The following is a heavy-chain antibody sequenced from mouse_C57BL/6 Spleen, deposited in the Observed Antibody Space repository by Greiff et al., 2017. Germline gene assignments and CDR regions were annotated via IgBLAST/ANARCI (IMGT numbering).Heavy chain of an antibody. J-gene: IGHJ2*01. CDR2: IHPNSGST. D-gene: IGHD3-2*02. CDR1: GYTFTSYW. CDR3: ASETAQATLYDFDY. V-gene: IGHV1-64*01. Sequence: QVQLQQPGAELVKPGASVKLSCKASGYTFTSYWMHWVKQRPGQGLEWIGMIHPNSGSTNYNEKFKSKATLTVDKSSSTAYMQLSSLTSEDSAVYYCASETAQATLYDFDYWGQGTTLTVSS.